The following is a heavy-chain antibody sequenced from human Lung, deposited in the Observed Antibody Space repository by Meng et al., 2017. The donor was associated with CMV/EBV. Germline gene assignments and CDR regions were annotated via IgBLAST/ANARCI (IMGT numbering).Heavy chain of an antibody. CDR3: ARGELLWDY. D-gene: IGHD2-2*01. V-gene: IGHV4-30-4*01. J-gene: IGHJ4*02. CDR2: MDYRGST. CDR1: GDSISSGEYF. Sequence: QGQLQEWGPGLVQPAQTLSRACTGSGDSISSGEYFWSWIRQPPGEGVGWIGCMDYRGSTFYNPSLKSRVTISVDTSKNQFSLKLSSVTAADTAVYFCARGELLWDYWGQGTLVTVSS.